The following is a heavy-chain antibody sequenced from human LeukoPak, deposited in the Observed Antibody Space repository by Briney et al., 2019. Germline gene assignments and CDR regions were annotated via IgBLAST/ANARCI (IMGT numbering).Heavy chain of an antibody. D-gene: IGHD3-10*01. CDR1: GFTFSSYA. CDR2: ISGSGGST. J-gene: IGHJ3*02. Sequence: GGSLRLSCAASGFTFSSYAMSWVRQAPGKGLEWVSAISGSGGSTYYADSVKGRFTISRDNSKNTLYLQMNSLRAEDTAVYYCAKGRGYYCGSGSQNEAFDIWGQGTMVTVSS. V-gene: IGHV3-23*01. CDR3: AKGRGYYCGSGSQNEAFDI.